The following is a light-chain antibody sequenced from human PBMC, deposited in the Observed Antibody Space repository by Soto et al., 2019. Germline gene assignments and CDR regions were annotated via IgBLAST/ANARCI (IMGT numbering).Light chain of an antibody. CDR3: LQANNFPYT. Sequence: DIQMTQSPSSVSASVGDRVTITCRASQDIGTWLAWYQQKSGKAPKLLIYSVSSLQRGVPSRFSGRGSATDFTLTISSLQPEDFATYFCLQANNFPYTFGQGTKLAIK. CDR1: QDIGTW. V-gene: IGKV1-12*01. CDR2: SVS. J-gene: IGKJ2*01.